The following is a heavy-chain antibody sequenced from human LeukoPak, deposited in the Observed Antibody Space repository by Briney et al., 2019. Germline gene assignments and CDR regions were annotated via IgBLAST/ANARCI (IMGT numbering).Heavy chain of an antibody. CDR2: ISGGGDTI. D-gene: IGHD3-22*01. CDR1: GFIFSSYE. Sequence: PGGSLRLSCAASGFIFSSYEVTWVRQAPGKGLEWVSYISGGGDTIYYADSVRGRFTISRDNAKNSLYLQMNSLRAEDTAVYYCARESGVVSLGAFDIWGQGTMVTVSS. CDR3: ARESGVVSLGAFDI. V-gene: IGHV3-48*03. J-gene: IGHJ3*02.